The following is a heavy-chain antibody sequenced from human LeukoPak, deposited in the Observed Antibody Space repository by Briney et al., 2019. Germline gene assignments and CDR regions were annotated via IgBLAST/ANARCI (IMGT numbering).Heavy chain of an antibody. V-gene: IGHV4-38-2*01. CDR1: GCSISSGYY. D-gene: IGHD6-13*01. J-gene: IGHJ3*02. CDR3: ARRIAAAGIGYDAFDI. Sequence: KPSETLSLTCAVSGCSISSGYYWGWIRHPRGKGLEWIGSIYHSGSTYYNPSLKSRVTISVDTSKNPFSLQMSCVTAADTAVYYGARRIAAAGIGYDAFDIWGQGTMVTVSS. CDR2: IYHSGST.